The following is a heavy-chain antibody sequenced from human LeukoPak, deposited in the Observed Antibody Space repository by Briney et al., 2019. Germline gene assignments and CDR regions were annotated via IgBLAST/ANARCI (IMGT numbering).Heavy chain of an antibody. CDR2: ISSSSRTI. Sequence: GGSLRLSCAASGFTFSNYRMNWVRQAPGKGLEWISYISSSSRTIYYADSVKGRLTISRDNAKNSLYLQMNSLRAEDTAVYYCAGRGSGSYFDYWGQGTLVTVSS. D-gene: IGHD3-10*01. CDR3: AGRGSGSYFDY. V-gene: IGHV3-48*01. J-gene: IGHJ4*02. CDR1: GFTFSNYR.